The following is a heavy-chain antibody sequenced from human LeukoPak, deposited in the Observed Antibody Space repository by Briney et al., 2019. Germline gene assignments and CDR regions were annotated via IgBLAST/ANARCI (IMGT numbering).Heavy chain of an antibody. Sequence: GGSLRLSCAASGFTFSSYWMSWVRQPPGKGLEWVANIKQDGSEKYYVDSVKGRFTISRDNAKNSLYLQMNSLRAEDTAVYYCARVYYYYYMDVWGKGTTVTVSS. CDR3: ARVYYYYYMDV. J-gene: IGHJ6*03. CDR1: GFTFSSYW. V-gene: IGHV3-7*01. CDR2: IKQDGSEK.